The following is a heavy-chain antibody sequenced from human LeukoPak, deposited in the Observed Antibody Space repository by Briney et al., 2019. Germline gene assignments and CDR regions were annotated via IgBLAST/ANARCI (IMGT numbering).Heavy chain of an antibody. Sequence: GGSLRLSCAASGFTFSSYGMHWVRQAPGKGLEWVAFIRYDGSNKYYADSVKGRFTISRDNSKNTLYLQMNSLRAEDTAVYYCARVLASGHIVVVTAIGYDDAFDIWGQGTMVTVSS. J-gene: IGHJ3*02. CDR2: IRYDGSNK. V-gene: IGHV3-30*02. D-gene: IGHD2-21*02. CDR3: ARVLASGHIVVVTAIGYDDAFDI. CDR1: GFTFSSYG.